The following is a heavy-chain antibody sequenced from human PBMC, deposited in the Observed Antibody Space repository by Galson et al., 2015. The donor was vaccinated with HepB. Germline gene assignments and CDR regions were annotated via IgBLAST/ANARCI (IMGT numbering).Heavy chain of an antibody. CDR1: GYTFTSYG. D-gene: IGHD3-22*01. CDR3: ARDYYDSSGYTPLFDY. J-gene: IGHJ4*02. Sequence: SVKVSCKASGYTFTSYGISWVRQAPGQGLEWMGWISAYNGNTNYAQKLQGRVTMSTDTSTSTAYMELRSLRSDDTAVYYCARDYYDSSGYTPLFDYWGQGTLVTVSS. CDR2: ISAYNGNT. V-gene: IGHV1-18*01.